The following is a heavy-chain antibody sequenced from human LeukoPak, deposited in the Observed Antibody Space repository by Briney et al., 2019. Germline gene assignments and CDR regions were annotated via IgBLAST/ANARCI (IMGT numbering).Heavy chain of an antibody. V-gene: IGHV4-59*01. CDR3: ARTNGDYVLY. Sequence: PSETLSLTCTVSGDSISSYYWGWIRQSPGKGLESIGYAYYTGSTTYNPSLKSRVTISVDTSKNQFSLKLSSVTATDTAVYYCARTNGDYVLYWGQGTLVTVSS. D-gene: IGHD4-17*01. J-gene: IGHJ4*02. CDR2: AYYTGST. CDR1: GDSISSYY.